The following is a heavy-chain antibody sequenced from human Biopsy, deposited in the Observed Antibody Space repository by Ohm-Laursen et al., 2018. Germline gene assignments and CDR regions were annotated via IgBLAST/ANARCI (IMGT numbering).Heavy chain of an antibody. Sequence: ASVKVSCKVIGGTFSASGISWVRLAPGHGLEFVGGIIPIFRTTHYAQSFQGRVTIVADKSTSTAYMELSSLRSDDTAIYYCATVRGLVWFGELIAWGQGTLVTVSS. CDR3: ATVRGLVWFGELIA. J-gene: IGHJ5*02. D-gene: IGHD3-10*01. CDR1: GGTFSASG. CDR2: IIPIFRTT. V-gene: IGHV1-69*06.